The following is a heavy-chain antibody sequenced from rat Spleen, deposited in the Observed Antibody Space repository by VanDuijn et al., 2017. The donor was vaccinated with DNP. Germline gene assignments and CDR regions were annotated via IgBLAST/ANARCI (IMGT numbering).Heavy chain of an antibody. D-gene: IGHD1-1*01. V-gene: IGHV5S13*01. CDR1: GFAFSDYY. CDR3: ARGVYYYSATYWYFDF. J-gene: IGHJ1*01. CDR2: ISTVGSNS. Sequence: EVQLVESGGGLVQPGRSLKLSCAASGFAFSDYYIAWVRQAPTQGLEWVASISTVGSNSYYRDSVKGRFTISRDNAKNTQYLQMDSLRSEDTATYYCARGVYYYSATYWYFDFWGPGTMVTVSS.